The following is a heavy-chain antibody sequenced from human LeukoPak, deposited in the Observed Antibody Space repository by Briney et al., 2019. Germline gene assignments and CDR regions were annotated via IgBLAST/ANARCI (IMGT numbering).Heavy chain of an antibody. V-gene: IGHV4-34*01. J-gene: IGHJ5*02. CDR3: ARGLRGDSNRGWFDP. Sequence: PSETLSLTCAVYGGSFSGYYWSWIRQPPGKGLEWIGEINHSGSTNYNPSLKSRVAISVDTSKNQFSLKLSSVTAADTAVYYCARGLRGDSNRGWFDPWGQGTLVTVSS. CDR1: GGSFSGYY. D-gene: IGHD5-12*01. CDR2: INHSGST.